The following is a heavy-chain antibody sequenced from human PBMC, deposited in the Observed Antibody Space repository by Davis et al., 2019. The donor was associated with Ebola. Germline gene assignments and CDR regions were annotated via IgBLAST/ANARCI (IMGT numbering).Heavy chain of an antibody. V-gene: IGHV3-48*02. J-gene: IGHJ4*02. Sequence: GESLKTSCAASGFSFSRYSMHWVRQAPGQGMEWYSYISSSSSTIYYADSVKDRFTISRDNAKNSLYLQMNSLRDEDTAVYYCTRGRYGSGSYPFYFDYWGQGTLVTVSS. CDR3: TRGRYGSGSYPFYFDY. D-gene: IGHD3-10*01. CDR1: GFSFSRYS. CDR2: ISSSSSTI.